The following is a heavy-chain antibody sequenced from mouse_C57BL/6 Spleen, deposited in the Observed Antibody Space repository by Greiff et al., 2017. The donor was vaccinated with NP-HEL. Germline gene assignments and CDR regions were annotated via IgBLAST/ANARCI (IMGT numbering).Heavy chain of an antibody. CDR2: IYPRDGST. J-gene: IGHJ2*01. CDR1: GYTFTDHT. Sequence: VQLQQSDAELVKPGASVKISCKVSGYTFTDHTIHWMKQRPEQGLEWIGYIYPRDGSTKYNEKFKGKATLTADKSSSTAYMQLNSLTSEDAAVYFGARLRQVVGYYFDYWGQGTTLTVSS. D-gene: IGHD1-1*02. CDR3: ARLRQVVGYYFDY. V-gene: IGHV1-78*01.